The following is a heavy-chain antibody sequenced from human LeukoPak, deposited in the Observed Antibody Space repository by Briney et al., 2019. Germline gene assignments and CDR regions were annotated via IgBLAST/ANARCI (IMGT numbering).Heavy chain of an antibody. Sequence: GASVKVSCKVSGYTLTELSMHWARQAPGKGLEWMGGFDPEDGETIYAQKFQGRVTMTEDTSTDTAYMELSSLRSGDTAVYYCAAHGGATSYYYYYYMDVWGKGTTVTVTS. J-gene: IGHJ6*03. CDR3: AAHGGATSYYYYYYMDV. CDR2: FDPEDGET. CDR1: GYTLTELS. D-gene: IGHD1-26*01. V-gene: IGHV1-24*01.